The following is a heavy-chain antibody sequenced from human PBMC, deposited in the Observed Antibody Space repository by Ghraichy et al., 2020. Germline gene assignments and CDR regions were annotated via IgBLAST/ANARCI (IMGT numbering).Heavy chain of an antibody. V-gene: IGHV3-7*03. J-gene: IGHJ3*02. CDR1: GFNFNIYW. CDR2: IKQDGSET. D-gene: IGHD3-9*01. Sequence: GGSLRLSCAASGFNFNIYWMFWVRQAPGKGLEWVANIKQDGSETFYVDSLRGRFTISRDNAKNSLYLQMNSLRADDTAIYYCARESVLTDMGDDASDIWGQGTMVXVSS. CDR3: ARESVLTDMGDDASDI.